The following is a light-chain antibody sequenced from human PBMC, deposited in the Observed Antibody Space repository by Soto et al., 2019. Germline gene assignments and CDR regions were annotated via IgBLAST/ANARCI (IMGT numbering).Light chain of an antibody. CDR1: SSDVGGYNY. J-gene: IGLJ2*01. Sequence: QSVLTQPASVSGSPGQSITISCTGTSSDVGGYNYVSWYQQHPGKAPKLMIYDVSNRPSGVSNRFSGSKSGNTASLTISGLQAEDEDDYYCSSYTSSSTLGVVFGGGTKITVL. CDR3: SSYTSSSTLGVV. V-gene: IGLV2-14*01. CDR2: DVS.